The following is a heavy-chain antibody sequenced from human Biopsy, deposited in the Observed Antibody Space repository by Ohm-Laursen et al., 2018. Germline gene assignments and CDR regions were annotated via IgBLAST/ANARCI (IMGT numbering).Heavy chain of an antibody. CDR1: GGSMSSYY. CDR3: ARATNSTGWPYYYFYGMDV. CDR2: IYYSGST. Sequence: SEILSLTCTVSGGSMSSYYWTWIRQPPGKGPEWIGYIYYSGSTNYNPSLKSRVTISVDTSKNQFSLRLNSVTAADTAVYYCARATNSTGWPYYYFYGMDVWGQGTTVTVSS. D-gene: IGHD2/OR15-2a*01. V-gene: IGHV4-59*01. J-gene: IGHJ6*02.